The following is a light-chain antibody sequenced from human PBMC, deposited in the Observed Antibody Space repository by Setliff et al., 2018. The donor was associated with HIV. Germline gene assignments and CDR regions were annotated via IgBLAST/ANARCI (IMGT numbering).Light chain of an antibody. Sequence: DIQLTQSPSLLSASVGDTVTITCRASQGIGSSLAWYQQKPGEAPNVLIFGASSLESGVSSRFSGSGSGTEFTLTINSLQPEDFSTYYCQQLNSYPLTFGQGTRLEVK. CDR2: GAS. CDR3: QQLNSYPLT. CDR1: QGIGSS. V-gene: IGKV1-9*01. J-gene: IGKJ5*01.